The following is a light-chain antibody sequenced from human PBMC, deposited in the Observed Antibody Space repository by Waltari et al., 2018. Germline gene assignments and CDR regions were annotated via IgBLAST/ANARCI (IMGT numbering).Light chain of an antibody. CDR3: SSYTTSSAPGV. Sequence: QSALTQPASVSGSPGQSITISCSVTDSDVGAYDFVHWYQQHPGKAPHRIISEVSNRPSGISNRVLASKSGNTASLTISGLQAEDEADYYCSSYTTSSAPGVVGTGTRVTVL. J-gene: IGLJ1*01. V-gene: IGLV2-14*01. CDR1: DSDVGAYDF. CDR2: EVS.